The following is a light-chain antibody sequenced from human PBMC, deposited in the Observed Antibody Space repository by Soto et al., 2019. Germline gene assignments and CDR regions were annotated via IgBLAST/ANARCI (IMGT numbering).Light chain of an antibody. CDR2: AAS. V-gene: IGKV1-39*01. CDR1: QSIANY. CDR3: QQSYNTPRT. J-gene: IGKJ3*01. Sequence: DIQMTQSPSSLPASVGDRVTITCRASQSIANYLNWYQQKPGKAPKLLIYAASTLESRVPSRFSGSGSGTDFTLTISSLQPEDFATYYWQQSYNTPRTFGPGTKLEIK.